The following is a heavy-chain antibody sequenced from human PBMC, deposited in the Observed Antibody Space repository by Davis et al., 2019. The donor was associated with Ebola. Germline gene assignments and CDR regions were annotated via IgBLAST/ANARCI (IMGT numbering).Heavy chain of an antibody. CDR2: ISASGGAT. CDR3: AKDLTSNYGSGDFFDY. CDR1: GFLFSSYA. D-gene: IGHD3-10*01. Sequence: GESLKISCAASGFLFSSYAMSWVRQAPGRGLEWVSSISASGGATFYADSVKGRIVMSRDNSNDTLYLRMNNLRAEDTAIYYCAKDLTSNYGSGDFFDYWGQGILVTVSS. J-gene: IGHJ4*02. V-gene: IGHV3-23*01.